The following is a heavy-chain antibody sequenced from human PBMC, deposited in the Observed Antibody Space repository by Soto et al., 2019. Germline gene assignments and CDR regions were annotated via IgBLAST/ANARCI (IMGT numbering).Heavy chain of an antibody. CDR3: AREMPSTAAAYVYYGLNV. D-gene: IGHD6-13*01. J-gene: IGHJ6*02. CDR2: IVPVFPSV. V-gene: IGHV1-69*18. Sequence: QVQLVQSGAEVQRPGSSVKVSCKASGGAFNNYAIYWVRQAPGQGLEWLGTIVPVFPSVYYAPRFQGRLTITADGSTVTLYMMLTSLKAEDTAVYYCAREMPSTAAAYVYYGLNVWGQGTTVTVSS. CDR1: GGAFNNYA.